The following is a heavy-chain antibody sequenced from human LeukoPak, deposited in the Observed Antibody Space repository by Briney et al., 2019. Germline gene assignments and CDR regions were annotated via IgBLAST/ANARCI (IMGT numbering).Heavy chain of an antibody. V-gene: IGHV3-21*01. CDR2: ISSSSSYI. CDR3: ARTYYDFWSGWTNYYYYYMDV. D-gene: IGHD3-3*01. Sequence: GGSLRLSCAASGFTFSSYSMNWVRQAPGKGLEWVSSISSSSSYIYYADSVKGRFTISRDNAKNSLYLQMNSLRAEYTAVYYCARTYYDFWSGWTNYYYYYMDVWGKGTTVTVSS. CDR1: GFTFSSYS. J-gene: IGHJ6*03.